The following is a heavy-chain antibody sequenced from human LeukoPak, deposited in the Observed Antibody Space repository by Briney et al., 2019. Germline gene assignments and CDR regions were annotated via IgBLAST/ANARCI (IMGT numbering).Heavy chain of an antibody. V-gene: IGHV1-46*01. Sequence: GAPVKVSCKASGYTFTSYYINWIRQAPGQGLEWMGVINPNGGGTTYAQRFQGRVTMTRDTYTSTVSMYLSSLTSEDKAVYLCARDPEANWACFDHWGQGTLVTVSS. J-gene: IGHJ4*02. CDR1: GYTFTSYY. CDR3: ARDPEANWACFDH. CDR2: INPNGGGT. D-gene: IGHD7-27*01.